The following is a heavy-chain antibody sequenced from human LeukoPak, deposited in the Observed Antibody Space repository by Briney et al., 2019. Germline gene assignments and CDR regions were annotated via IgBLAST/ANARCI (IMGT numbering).Heavy chain of an antibody. CDR3: ARTDDAFHI. V-gene: IGHV4-61*08. J-gene: IGHJ3*02. Sequence: SETLSLTCTVSGGSISSGGYYWSWIRQPPGKGLEWIGHIFYSGSTNYNPSLKSRVTISLVMSKNQISLKLSSVTTADTAMYYCARTDDAFHIWGHGTTVTVSS. D-gene: IGHD2-21*02. CDR1: GGSISSGGYY. CDR2: IFYSGST.